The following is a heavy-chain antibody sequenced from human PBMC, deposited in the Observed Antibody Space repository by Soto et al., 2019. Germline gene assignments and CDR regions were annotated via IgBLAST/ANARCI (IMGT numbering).Heavy chain of an antibody. CDR3: TRISGYLYNYYGMDV. J-gene: IGHJ6*02. CDR1: GLTFSGSA. CDR2: IRSKANSYAT. Sequence: GVSLRLSCAASGLTFSGSAIHWVRQASGKGLEWVGRIRSKANSYATAYAASVKGRFTISRDDSKNTAYLQMNSLKTEDTAVYYCTRISGYLYNYYGMDVWGQGTTVTVSS. V-gene: IGHV3-73*01. D-gene: IGHD5-12*01.